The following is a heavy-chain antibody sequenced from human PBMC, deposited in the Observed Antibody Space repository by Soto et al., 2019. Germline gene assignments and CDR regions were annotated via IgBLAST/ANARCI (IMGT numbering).Heavy chain of an antibody. Sequence: QLQLQESGSGLVKPSQTLSLTCAVSGGSISSGGYTWSWIRQPPGKGLEWIGYIYHSGSTYYNPSLKSRVTISVDRSKNQFSLKLSSVTAADTAVYSCASLEIGNYWYFDLWGRGTLVTVSS. J-gene: IGHJ2*01. CDR2: IYHSGST. D-gene: IGHD3-22*01. CDR3: ASLEIGNYWYFDL. V-gene: IGHV4-30-2*01. CDR1: GGSISSGGYT.